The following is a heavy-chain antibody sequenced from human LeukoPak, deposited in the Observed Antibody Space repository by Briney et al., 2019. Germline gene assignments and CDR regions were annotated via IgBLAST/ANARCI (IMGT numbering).Heavy chain of an antibody. CDR2: ISHSGTT. D-gene: IGHD1-14*01. Sequence: SETLSLTCTVSGGSFSSYIYPWGWIRQPPGKGLEWIGSISHSGTTYYNPSLKSRVTISVDTSKSQFSLKLNSVTAADTAVYYCAREVGNSYYYYYMDVWGRGTTVTVSS. CDR1: GGSFSSYIYP. CDR3: AREVGNSYYYYYMDV. V-gene: IGHV4-39*07. J-gene: IGHJ6*03.